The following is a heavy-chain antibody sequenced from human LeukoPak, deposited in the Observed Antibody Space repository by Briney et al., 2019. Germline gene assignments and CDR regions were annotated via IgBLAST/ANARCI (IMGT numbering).Heavy chain of an antibody. CDR2: ISAYNGNT. D-gene: IGHD6-13*01. V-gene: IGHV1-18*04. CDR1: GYTFTGYY. CDR3: ARGRGSSWYYYYMDV. J-gene: IGHJ6*03. Sequence: ASVKVSCKASGYTFTGYYMHWVRQAPGQGLEWMGWISAYNGNTNYAQKFQGRVTITADKSTSTAYMELSSLRSEDTAVYYCARGRGSSWYYYYMDVWGKGTTVTVFS.